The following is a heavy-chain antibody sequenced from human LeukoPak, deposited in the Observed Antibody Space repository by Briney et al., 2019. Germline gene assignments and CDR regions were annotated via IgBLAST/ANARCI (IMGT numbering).Heavy chain of an antibody. CDR1: GFTFSGYW. Sequence: GGSLRLSCAASGFTFSGYWMHWVRQAPGKGLVWVSRIDGYGSTINYADSVKGRFTISRDNAKNMLYPQMNSLRAEDTAVYYCAEHPGNYESASIWGQGTMVTVSS. D-gene: IGHD3-22*01. V-gene: IGHV3-74*01. J-gene: IGHJ3*02. CDR2: IDGYGSTI. CDR3: AEHPGNYESASI.